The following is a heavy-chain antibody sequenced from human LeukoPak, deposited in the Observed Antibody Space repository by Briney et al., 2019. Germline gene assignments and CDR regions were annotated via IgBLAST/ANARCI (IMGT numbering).Heavy chain of an antibody. D-gene: IGHD3-10*01. CDR1: GFTFSRYT. J-gene: IGHJ4*02. Sequence: PGGSLRLSCAASGFTFSRYTMNWVRQAPGKGLEWVSSMSTSGTYIFSADSVKGRFTISRDNPKNSLYLQMNSLRAEDTALYYCAKDTMAHFIQGHFDYWGQGTLVTVSS. V-gene: IGHV3-21*04. CDR3: AKDTMAHFIQGHFDY. CDR2: MSTSGTYI.